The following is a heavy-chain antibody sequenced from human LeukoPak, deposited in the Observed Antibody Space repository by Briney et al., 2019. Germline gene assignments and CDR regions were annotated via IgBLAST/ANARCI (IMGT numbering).Heavy chain of an antibody. CDR2: INHSGST. J-gene: IGHJ4*02. V-gene: IGHV4-34*01. CDR3: ARRVPLRGVFDY. D-gene: IGHD3-10*01. CDR1: GGSFSGYY. Sequence: PSETLSLTCAVYGGSFSGYYWSWIRQPPGKGLEWIGEINHSGSTNYNPSLKSRVTISVDTSKNQFSLKLSSVTAADTAVYYCARRVPLRGVFDYWGQGTLVTVSS.